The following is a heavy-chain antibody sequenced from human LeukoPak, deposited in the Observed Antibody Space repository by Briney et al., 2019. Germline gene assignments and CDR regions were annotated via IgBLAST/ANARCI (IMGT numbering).Heavy chain of an antibody. D-gene: IGHD3-9*01. CDR2: ISAYNGNT. Sequence: ASVKVSCKASGYTFTSYGISWVRQAAGQGLEWMGWISAYNGNTNYAQKLQGRVTMTTDTSTSTAYMELRSLRSDDTAVYYCARVSFDRLPRLTGFDYWGQGTLVTVSS. J-gene: IGHJ4*02. CDR1: GYTFTSYG. CDR3: ARVSFDRLPRLTGFDY. V-gene: IGHV1-18*01.